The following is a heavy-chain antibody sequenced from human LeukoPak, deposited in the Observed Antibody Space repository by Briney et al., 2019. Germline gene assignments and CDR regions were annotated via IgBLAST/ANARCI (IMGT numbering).Heavy chain of an antibody. Sequence: GGSLRLSCVASGVTISSQAMSWVRQAAGKGLEWVSTIGSGGSTYYADTVKGRFTISRDNSKNTLSLQMNSLRAEDTAVYYCAKRGTAGSWNPEDYWGQRTLVTVSS. D-gene: IGHD1-1*01. J-gene: IGHJ4*02. V-gene: IGHV3-23*01. CDR3: AKRGTAGSWNPEDY. CDR1: GVTISSQA. CDR2: IGSGGST.